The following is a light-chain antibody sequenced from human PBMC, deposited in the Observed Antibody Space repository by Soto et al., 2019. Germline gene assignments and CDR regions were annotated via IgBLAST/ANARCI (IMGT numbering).Light chain of an antibody. CDR3: QQHNNWPPWT. Sequence: EIVMTQSAATLSVSTGERATLYCRASQSVSSNLAWYQQKPGQAPRLLIYGASTRATGIPARFSGSGSGTEFTLTISSLQSEDFAVYFCQQHNNWPPWTFGQGTKVDIK. V-gene: IGKV3-15*01. J-gene: IGKJ1*01. CDR1: QSVSSN. CDR2: GAS.